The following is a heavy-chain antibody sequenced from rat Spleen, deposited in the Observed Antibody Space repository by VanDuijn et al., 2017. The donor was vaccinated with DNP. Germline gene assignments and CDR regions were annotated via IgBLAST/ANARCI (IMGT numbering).Heavy chain of an antibody. V-gene: IGHV5-7*01. Sequence: EVQLVESGGGLVQPGRSMKLSCAASGFTFSNYDMAWVRQAPKKGLEWVATISYDGSSTYYRDSVKGRFTISRDNAKSTLYLQRDSLRSEDTATYYCARHPNYPGPMDAWGQGTSVTVSS. D-gene: IGHD1-4*01. CDR3: ARHPNYPGPMDA. CDR1: GFTFSNYD. J-gene: IGHJ4*01. CDR2: ISYDGSST.